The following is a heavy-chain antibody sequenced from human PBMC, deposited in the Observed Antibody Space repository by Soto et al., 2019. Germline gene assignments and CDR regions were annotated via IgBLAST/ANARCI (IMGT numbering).Heavy chain of an antibody. CDR2: ISYDGSNK. V-gene: IGHV3-30-3*01. Sequence: VGSLRLSCAASGFTFSSYAMHWFRQAPVNGLEWVAFISYDGSNKYYADSVKGRFTISRDNSKNTLYLQMNSLRAEDTAVYYCGRGIYYDSSGFFGESTSPGMDVWGQGTTVTVSS. D-gene: IGHD3-22*01. CDR3: GRGIYYDSSGFFGESTSPGMDV. CDR1: GFTFSSYA. J-gene: IGHJ6*02.